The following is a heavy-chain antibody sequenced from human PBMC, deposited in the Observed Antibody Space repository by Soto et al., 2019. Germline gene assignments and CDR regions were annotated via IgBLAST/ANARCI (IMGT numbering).Heavy chain of an antibody. CDR3: AREYCISTSCSSSFDP. Sequence: VASVKVSCKASGYTFSTYAMHWVRQAPGQRPEWMGWINPGNSNTKYSQKFQGRFTITRDTSASTAYMELSSLRSEDTAVYYCAREYCISTSCSSSFDPRAQGSLVTVSA. V-gene: IGHV1-3*01. CDR2: INPGNSNT. D-gene: IGHD2-2*01. CDR1: GYTFSTYA. J-gene: IGHJ5*02.